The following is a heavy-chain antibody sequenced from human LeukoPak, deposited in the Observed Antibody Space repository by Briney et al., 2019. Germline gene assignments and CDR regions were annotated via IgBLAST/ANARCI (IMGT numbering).Heavy chain of an antibody. Sequence: PGGSLRLSCAASGFTFSSYAMSWVRQAPGKGLEWVSAISGSGGSTYYADSVKGRFTISRDNSKNTLYLQMNSLRAEDTAVYYCAKVGRSTMIVVGYFDYWGQGTLVTVSS. CDR1: GFTFSSYA. CDR2: ISGSGGST. CDR3: AKVGRSTMIVVGYFDY. J-gene: IGHJ4*02. V-gene: IGHV3-23*01. D-gene: IGHD3-22*01.